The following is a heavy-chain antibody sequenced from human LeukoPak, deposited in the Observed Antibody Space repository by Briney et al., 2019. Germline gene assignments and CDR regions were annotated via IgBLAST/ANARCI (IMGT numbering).Heavy chain of an antibody. CDR1: GYSFTSYW. V-gene: IGHV5-51*01. D-gene: IGHD3-10*01. CDR3: ARRGQDGSGSYYFDY. Sequence: GESLKISCKGSGYSFTSYWIGWVRQMPGKGLEWMGFIYPGDSDTRYSPSFQGQVTISADKSISTAYLQWSSLKASDTAMYYCARRGQDGSGSYYFDYWGQGTLVTVSS. CDR2: IYPGDSDT. J-gene: IGHJ4*02.